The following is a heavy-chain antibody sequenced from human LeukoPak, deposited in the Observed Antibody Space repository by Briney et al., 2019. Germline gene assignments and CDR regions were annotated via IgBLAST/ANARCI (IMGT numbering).Heavy chain of an antibody. D-gene: IGHD3-16*02. V-gene: IGHV4-39*01. J-gene: IGHJ4*02. CDR1: GGSISNTNYY. Sequence: PSETLSLTCTVSGGSISNTNYYWGWIRQPPGKGLERIGSVYYSGTTYYNSSLKSRVTISVDTSKNQFSLKLSSVTAADTAMYYCVRYSMWGSYRYYFDYWGQGTLVTVSS. CDR2: VYYSGTT. CDR3: VRYSMWGSYRYYFDY.